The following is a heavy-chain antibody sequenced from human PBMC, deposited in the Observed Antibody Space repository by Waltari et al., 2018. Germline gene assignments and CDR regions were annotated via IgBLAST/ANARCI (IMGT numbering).Heavy chain of an antibody. J-gene: IGHJ4*02. V-gene: IGHV3-49*04. CDR1: GFTFADYD. CDR3: TRKVDIFDY. Sequence: EVQVVESGGGLEQPGRSLRLPCPTSGFTFADYDMTLVRQAPGKGREWVGFIRSKAYGGTTEYAASVKGRFTISRDDSKSIAYLQMNSLKAEDTAVYYCTRKVDIFDYWGQGTLVTVSS. CDR2: IRSKAYGGTT. D-gene: IGHD1-26*01.